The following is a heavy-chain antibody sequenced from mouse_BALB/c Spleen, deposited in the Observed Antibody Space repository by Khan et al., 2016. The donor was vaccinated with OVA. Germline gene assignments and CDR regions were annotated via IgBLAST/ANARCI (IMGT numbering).Heavy chain of an antibody. Sequence: LVESGPELKKPGETVKISCKASGYTFTNYGMNWVKQAPGKGLKWMGWINTYTGEPTYADDFKGRFAFSLETSASTAYLQINNLKNEDTATYFCGSGGYWYFDVWGAGTTVTVSS. CDR3: GSGGYWYFDV. J-gene: IGHJ1*01. CDR1: GYTFTNYG. V-gene: IGHV9-3-1*01. D-gene: IGHD1-1*02. CDR2: INTYTGEP.